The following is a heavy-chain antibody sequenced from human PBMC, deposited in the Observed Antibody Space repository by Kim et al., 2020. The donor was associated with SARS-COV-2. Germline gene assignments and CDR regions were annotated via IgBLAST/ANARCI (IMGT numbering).Heavy chain of an antibody. CDR1: GGSISSYY. J-gene: IGHJ4*02. V-gene: IGHV4-59*13. Sequence: SETLSLTCTVSGGSISSYYWSWIRQPPGKGLEWIGYIYYSGSTNYNPSLKSRVTISVDTSKNQFSLKLSSVTAADTAVYYCARTRSAAAAHFDYWGQGTLVTVSS. D-gene: IGHD6-13*01. CDR2: IYYSGST. CDR3: ARTRSAAAAHFDY.